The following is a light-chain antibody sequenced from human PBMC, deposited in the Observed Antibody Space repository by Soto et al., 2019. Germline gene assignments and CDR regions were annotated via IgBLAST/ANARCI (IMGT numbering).Light chain of an antibody. J-gene: IGLJ1*01. V-gene: IGLV2-23*01. CDR2: EAT. CDR3: CSYAGNSRT. Sequence: QSALTQPASVSGSPGQSITISCTGSISDVGSYNLVSWYQHHPGKVPKVIIYEATKRPSGVSSRFSGSKSPNAASLTISGLQAEDEADYYCCSYAGNSRTFGSGTKSPS. CDR1: ISDVGSYNL.